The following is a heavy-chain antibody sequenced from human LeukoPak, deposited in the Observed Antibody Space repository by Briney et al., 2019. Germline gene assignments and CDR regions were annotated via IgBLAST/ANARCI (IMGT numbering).Heavy chain of an antibody. D-gene: IGHD6-13*01. V-gene: IGHV4-38-2*02. Sequence: SETLSLTCTVSGYSISSGYYWGWIRQPPGKGLEWIGSIYHSGSTNYNPSLKSRVTISVDTSKNQFSLKLSSVTAADTAVYYCARYVGFPGYSSSWRGYYFDYWGQGTLVTVSS. CDR3: ARYVGFPGYSSSWRGYYFDY. J-gene: IGHJ4*02. CDR2: IYHSGST. CDR1: GYSISSGYY.